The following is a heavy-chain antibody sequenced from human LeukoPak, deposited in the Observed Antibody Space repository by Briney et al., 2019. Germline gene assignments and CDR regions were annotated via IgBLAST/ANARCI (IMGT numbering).Heavy chain of an antibody. CDR2: ICCSGGVT. CDR1: GFTFSSYA. Sequence: GGSLRLSCAASGFTFSSYAMSWVRQAPGKGLEWDSTICCSGGVTYYAHSVKGRFTSSRDNSKNTLYLQMNSLRAEDTAVYYCAKATWYNSGCVDYWGQGTLVTVSS. CDR3: AKATWYNSGCVDY. D-gene: IGHD6-19*01. J-gene: IGHJ4*02. V-gene: IGHV3-23*01.